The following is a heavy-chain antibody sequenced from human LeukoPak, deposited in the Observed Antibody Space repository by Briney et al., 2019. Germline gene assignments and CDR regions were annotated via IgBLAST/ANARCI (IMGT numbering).Heavy chain of an antibody. CDR1: GFTFSGYS. D-gene: IGHD3-10*01. V-gene: IGHV3-48*04. Sequence: PGGSLRLSCAASGFTFSGYSMNWVRQAPGKGLEWVSYISSSGTTIYYPDSVKGRFTLSRDNAKYSLYLQMNSLRAEDTAVYYCARGGLGSWTFDSWGQGTLVTVSS. CDR2: ISSSGTTI. J-gene: IGHJ4*02. CDR3: ARGGLGSWTFDS.